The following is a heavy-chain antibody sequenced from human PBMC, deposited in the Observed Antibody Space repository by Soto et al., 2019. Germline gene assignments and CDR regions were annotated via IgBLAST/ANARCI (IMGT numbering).Heavy chain of an antibody. CDR3: AKSAGSNAYYPNDY. J-gene: IGHJ4*02. V-gene: IGHV3-23*01. D-gene: IGHD3-16*01. CDR2: ISGSGVST. CDR1: GFTFSSYA. Sequence: PGGSLRLSCAASGFTFSSYAMTWVRQAPGKGLEWVSGISGSGVSTYYADSVKGRFTISRDNSKNTLYLQMNSLRAEDAAVYYCAKSAGSNAYYPNDYWGQGTLVTVSS.